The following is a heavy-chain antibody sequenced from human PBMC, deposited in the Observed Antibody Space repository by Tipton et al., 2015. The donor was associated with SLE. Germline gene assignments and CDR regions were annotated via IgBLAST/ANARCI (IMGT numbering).Heavy chain of an antibody. CDR3: ATAITITRWAFDI. CDR1: GGSISSGDYY. J-gene: IGHJ3*02. V-gene: IGHV4-30-4*01. D-gene: IGHD3-3*01. Sequence: TLSLTCTVSGGSISSGDYYWSWIRQPPGKGLEWIGYIYYSGSTYYNPSLKSRVTISVDTSKNQFSLKLSSVTAADTAVYYCATAITITRWAFDIWGQGTMVTVSS. CDR2: IYYSGST.